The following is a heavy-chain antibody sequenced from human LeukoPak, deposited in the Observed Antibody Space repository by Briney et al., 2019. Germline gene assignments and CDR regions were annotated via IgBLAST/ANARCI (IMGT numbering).Heavy chain of an antibody. V-gene: IGHV1-18*01. D-gene: IGHD3-9*01. CDR2: ISAYNGNT. J-gene: IGHJ6*03. CDR1: GYTSTSYG. Sequence: ASVKVSCKASGYTSTSYGISWVRQAPGQGLEWMGWISAYNGNTNYAQKLQGRVTMTTDTSTGTAYMELRSLRSDDTAVYYCARRYYDILTGYYEVGDYYYYMDVWGKGTTVTVSS. CDR3: ARRYYDILTGYYEVGDYYYYMDV.